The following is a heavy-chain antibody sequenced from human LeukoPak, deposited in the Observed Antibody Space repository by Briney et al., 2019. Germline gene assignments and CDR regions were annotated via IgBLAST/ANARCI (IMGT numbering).Heavy chain of an antibody. CDR1: GGPISSGSYY. CDR2: IYTSGST. J-gene: IGHJ4*02. V-gene: IGHV4-61*02. D-gene: IGHD6-19*01. Sequence: SQTLSLTCTVSGGPISSGSYYWSWIRPPAGKGLEWIGRIYTSGSTNYNPSLKSRVTISVDTSKNQFSLKLSSVTAADTAVYYCARDLSDRAVAGILDYWGQGTLVTVSS. CDR3: ARDLSDRAVAGILDY.